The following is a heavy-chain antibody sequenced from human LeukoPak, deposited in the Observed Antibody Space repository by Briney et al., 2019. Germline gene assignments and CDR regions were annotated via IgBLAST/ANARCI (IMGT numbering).Heavy chain of an antibody. CDR1: GYTLTELS. CDR3: AIYGSGSYYGYYFDY. V-gene: IGHV1-24*01. J-gene: IGHJ4*02. D-gene: IGHD3-10*01. Sequence: ASVKVSCKVSGYTLTELSMHWVRQAPGKGLEWMGGFDPEDGETIYTQKFQGRVTMTEDTSTDTAYMELSSLRSEDTAVYYCAIYGSGSYYGYYFDYWGQGTLVTVSS. CDR2: FDPEDGET.